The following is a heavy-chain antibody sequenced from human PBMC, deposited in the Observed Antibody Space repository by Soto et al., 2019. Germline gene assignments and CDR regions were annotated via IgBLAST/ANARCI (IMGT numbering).Heavy chain of an antibody. CDR3: ARRRGIIGWKTNFDY. V-gene: IGHV3-74*01. CDR2: INSDGSST. Sequence: EVQLVESGGGLVQPGGSLRLSCAASGFTFSSYWMHWVRQAPGKGLVWVSRINSDGSSTSYADSVKGRFTISRDNAKNALYCQMTSLRAEDTAVYYWARRRGIIGWKTNFDYWGQGTMVTVSS. J-gene: IGHJ4*02. CDR1: GFTFSSYW. D-gene: IGHD6-19*01.